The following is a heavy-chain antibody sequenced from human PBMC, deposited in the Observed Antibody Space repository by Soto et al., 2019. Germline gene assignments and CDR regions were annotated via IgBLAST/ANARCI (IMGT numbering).Heavy chain of an antibody. D-gene: IGHD1-26*01. CDR2: ISAYNGNT. Sequence: QVQLVQSGAEVKKPGASVKVSCKASGYTFTSYGISWVRQAPGQGLEWMGWISAYNGNTNYAQKLQGRVTMTTDTSTSKAYREMRSLRSDDTAVYYCARDSSGSYPNFDYWGQGTLVTVSS. J-gene: IGHJ4*02. V-gene: IGHV1-18*01. CDR1: GYTFTSYG. CDR3: ARDSSGSYPNFDY.